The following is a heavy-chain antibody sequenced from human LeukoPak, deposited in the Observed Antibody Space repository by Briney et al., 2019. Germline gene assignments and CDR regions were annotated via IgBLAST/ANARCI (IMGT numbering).Heavy chain of an antibody. D-gene: IGHD2-2*01. J-gene: IGHJ4*02. CDR2: INPNSGGT. CDR1: GYTFTGYH. CDR3: AKDGLTDIVAVTVATSGFDY. V-gene: IGHV1-2*02. Sequence: ASVKVSCKASGYTFTGYHMHWVRQAPGQGLEYMGWINPNSGGTNSAQKFQGRVTVTRDTSISTVYMELNRLASGDTAVYYCAKDGLTDIVAVTVATSGFDYWGLGTLIIVSS.